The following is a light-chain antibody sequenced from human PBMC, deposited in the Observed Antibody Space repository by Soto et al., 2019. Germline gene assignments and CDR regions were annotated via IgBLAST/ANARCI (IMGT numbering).Light chain of an antibody. J-gene: IGKJ1*01. Sequence: DLQMTQSPSTLSASVGDSVTITCLASQSITIWLAWYQQKPGKAPKLLIFDASSLESGVPSRFSGSGSGTEFTSTISSLQHDDFATYNRQHYNSDSWTFGQGTKVEIK. V-gene: IGKV1-5*01. CDR2: DAS. CDR1: QSITIW. CDR3: QHYNSDSWT.